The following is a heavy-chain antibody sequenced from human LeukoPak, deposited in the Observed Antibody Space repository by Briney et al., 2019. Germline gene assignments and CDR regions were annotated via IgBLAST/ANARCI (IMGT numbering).Heavy chain of an antibody. CDR2: IRHDESNK. V-gene: IGHV3-30*02. D-gene: IGHD6-13*01. CDR1: GFVFSKNG. J-gene: IGHJ4*02. CDR3: AKGYSSSWFFDY. Sequence: PGGSLRLSCATSGFVFSKNGMHWVRQAPGKGLEWVAFIRHDESNKYYADSVKGRFTISRDNSKNTLSLQMNSLRPDDTAVYYCAKGYSSSWFFDYWGQGTLVTVSS.